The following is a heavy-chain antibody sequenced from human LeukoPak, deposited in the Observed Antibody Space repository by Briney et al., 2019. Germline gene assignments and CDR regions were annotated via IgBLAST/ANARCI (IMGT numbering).Heavy chain of an antibody. CDR2: ISGTGNRT. CDR1: GFTFSSYA. Sequence: GGSLRLPCAASGFTFSSYAMGWVRQAPGKGLEWVSAISGTGNRTYYADSVKGRFTISRDNSKNTLYLQMNSLRAEDTAVYYCAKWGCSGGSCYPFDYWGQGTLVTVSS. CDR3: AKWGCSGGSCYPFDY. D-gene: IGHD2-15*01. J-gene: IGHJ4*02. V-gene: IGHV3-23*01.